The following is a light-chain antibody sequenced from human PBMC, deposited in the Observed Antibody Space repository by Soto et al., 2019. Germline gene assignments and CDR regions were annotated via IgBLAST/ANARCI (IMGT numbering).Light chain of an antibody. CDR3: AAWDDSLSGYV. CDR1: SPNIGSNY. J-gene: IGLJ1*01. V-gene: IGLV1-47*01. CDR2: RNN. Sequence: QSALTQPPSASGTPGQRGTISFSGSSPNIGSNYVYWYQQLPGTAPKLLIYRNNQRPSGVPDRFSGSKSGTSASLAISGLRSEDEADYYCAAWDDSLSGYVFGTGTKVTVL.